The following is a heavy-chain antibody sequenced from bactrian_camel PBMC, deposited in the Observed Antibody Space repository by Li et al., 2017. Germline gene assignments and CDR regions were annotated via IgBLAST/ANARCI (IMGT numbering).Heavy chain of an antibody. CDR1: RFTMHLYS. CDR2: IGRGFAGSP. Sequence: VQLVESGGGLVQPGDSLRLSCEASRFTMHLYSMSWIRQAPGKELEWIATIGRGFAGSPTYADSVKGRATISRDNAKNTVTLLLNSLKSEDTALYYCARVDVDAMAYWGQGTQVTV. J-gene: IGHJ7*01. D-gene: IGHD1*01. V-gene: IGHV3S40*01.